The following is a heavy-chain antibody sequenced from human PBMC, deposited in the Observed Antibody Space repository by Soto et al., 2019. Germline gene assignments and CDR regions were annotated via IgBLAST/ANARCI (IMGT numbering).Heavy chain of an antibody. J-gene: IGHJ4*02. CDR3: ARDTHLIYYYDSSGSSSEGGY. CDR2: ISSSSSYI. D-gene: IGHD3-22*01. V-gene: IGHV3-21*01. Sequence: EVQLVESGGGLVKPGGSLRLSCAASGFTFSSYSMNWVRQAPGKGLEWVSSISSSSSYIYYADSVKGRFTISRDNAKNSLYLQMNSLRAEDTAVYYCARDTHLIYYYDSSGSSSEGGYWGQGTLVTVSS. CDR1: GFTFSSYS.